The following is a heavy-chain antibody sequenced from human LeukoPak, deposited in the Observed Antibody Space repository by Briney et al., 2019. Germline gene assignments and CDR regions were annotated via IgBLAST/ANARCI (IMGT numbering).Heavy chain of an antibody. V-gene: IGHV3-30*02. CDR2: IRYDGSNK. J-gene: IGHJ5*02. Sequence: GGSLRLSCAASGFTFSSYGMHWVRQAPGKGLEWVAFIRYDGSNKYYADSVKGRFTISRDNSKNTLYLHMNSLRADDTAVYYCARDSYDYWSGLGYWFDPWGQGTLVTVSS. D-gene: IGHD3-3*01. CDR1: GFTFSSYG. CDR3: ARDSYDYWSGLGYWFDP.